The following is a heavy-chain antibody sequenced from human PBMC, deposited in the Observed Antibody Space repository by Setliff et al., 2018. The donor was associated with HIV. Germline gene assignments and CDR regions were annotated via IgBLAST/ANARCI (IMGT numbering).Heavy chain of an antibody. CDR3: ARDGYYCDTSASLGGRYYKYGMDF. CDR2: IFYSGSS. Sequence: SETLSLTCTVSGGSISSSSYYWGWIRQPPGKGLAWIATIFYSGSSYYNPSLKSRITISVDTSKNRFSLKLSSVTAADTAVYYCARDGYYCDTSASLGGRYYKYGMDFWGKGTTVTVST. D-gene: IGHD3-22*01. J-gene: IGHJ6*04. CDR1: GGSISSSSYY. V-gene: IGHV4-39*07.